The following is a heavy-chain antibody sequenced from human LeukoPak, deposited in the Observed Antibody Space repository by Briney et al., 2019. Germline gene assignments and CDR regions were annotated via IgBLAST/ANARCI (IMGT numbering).Heavy chain of an antibody. CDR1: GYTFTVYY. V-gene: IGHV1-2*02. CDR3: ARLRDDSSGYYLIDY. Sequence: ASVKVSCKASGYTFTVYYMHWVRQAPGQGLEWMGWINPNSGGTNYAQKFQGRVTMTRDTSISTAYMELSRLRSDDTAVYYCARLRDDSSGYYLIDYWGQGTLVTVSS. D-gene: IGHD3-22*01. J-gene: IGHJ4*02. CDR2: INPNSGGT.